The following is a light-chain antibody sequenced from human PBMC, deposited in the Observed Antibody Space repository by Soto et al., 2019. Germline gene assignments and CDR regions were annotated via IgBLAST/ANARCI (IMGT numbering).Light chain of an antibody. Sequence: EVVMTQSPATLSVSPGERATLSCRASQSISTNLAWYQQKHGQAXRLLIYGASTRATGIPARFSGSGSGTEFTLTISSLQSEDFAVYYCQQYNNWPPITFGQGTRLEIK. V-gene: IGKV3-15*01. CDR3: QQYNNWPPIT. CDR2: GAS. J-gene: IGKJ5*01. CDR1: QSISTN.